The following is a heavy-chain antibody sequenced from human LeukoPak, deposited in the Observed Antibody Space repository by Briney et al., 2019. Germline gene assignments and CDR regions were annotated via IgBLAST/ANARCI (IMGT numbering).Heavy chain of an antibody. J-gene: IGHJ4*02. D-gene: IGHD1-26*01. CDR1: GFTFSRDW. Sequence: GGSLRLSCAASGFTFSRDWMTWVRQAPGKGLEWVANIKQDGSEKYHADSVKGRFTISRDNAKNSLYLQMNSLRAEDTAVYYCARDPSGRYGVYWGQGTLVTVSS. CDR3: ARDPSGRYGVY. CDR2: IKQDGSEK. V-gene: IGHV3-7*01.